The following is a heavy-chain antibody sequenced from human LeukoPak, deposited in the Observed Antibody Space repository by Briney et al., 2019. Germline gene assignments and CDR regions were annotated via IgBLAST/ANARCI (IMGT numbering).Heavy chain of an antibody. J-gene: IGHJ4*02. CDR3: ARGPYLMYQLLLFDY. D-gene: IGHD2-2*01. CDR2: INPSGGST. V-gene: IGHV1-46*01. CDR1: GYTFTSYY. Sequence: ASVKVSCKASGYTFTSYYMHWVRQAPGQGLEWMGIINPSGGSTSYAQKFQGRVTMTTDTSTSTAYMELRSLRSDDTAVYYCARGPYLMYQLLLFDYWGQGTLVTVSS.